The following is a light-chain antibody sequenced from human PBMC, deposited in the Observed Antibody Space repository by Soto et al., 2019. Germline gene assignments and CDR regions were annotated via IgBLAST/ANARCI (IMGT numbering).Light chain of an antibody. Sequence: DIQMTQSPSTLSASVGDRVTITCRASQSMSTWLAWYQQKPGKAPNLLVYDASSLKSGVPSRFSGSGSGTEFSLTFNSLQPDDFETYYCQHYDNYPFTFGVGTKVESK. CDR2: DAS. CDR1: QSMSTW. J-gene: IGKJ4*01. V-gene: IGKV1-5*01. CDR3: QHYDNYPFT.